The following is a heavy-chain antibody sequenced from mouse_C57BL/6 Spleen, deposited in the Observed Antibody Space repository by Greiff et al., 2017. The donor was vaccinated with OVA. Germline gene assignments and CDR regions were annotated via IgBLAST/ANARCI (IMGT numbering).Heavy chain of an antibody. D-gene: IGHD2-3*01. CDR1: GYTFTSYW. CDR3: ARGGDGYSAWFAY. CDR2: IDPSDSET. J-gene: IGHJ3*01. Sequence: QVQLQQPGAELVRPGSSVKLSCKASGYTFTSYWMHWVKQRPIQGLEWIGNIDPSDSETHYNQKFKDKATLTVDKSSSTAYMQLSSLTSEDSAVYCCARGGDGYSAWFAYWGQGTLVTVSA. V-gene: IGHV1-52*01.